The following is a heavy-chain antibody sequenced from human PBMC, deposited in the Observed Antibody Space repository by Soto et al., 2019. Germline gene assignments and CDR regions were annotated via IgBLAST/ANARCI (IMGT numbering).Heavy chain of an antibody. CDR2: IHGTRSII. V-gene: IGHV3-48*02. CDR3: ARDARHADCDY. CDR1: GFTFSTHA. D-gene: IGHD2-21*01. J-gene: IGHJ4*02. Sequence: EVQLVESGGGLVQPGGSLRLSCAVSGFTFSTHAMNWVRQAPGKGLEWVAYIHGTRSIIYYADSVKGRFTISRDNAKNSLFLQMDSLRDEDTAVYYCARDARHADCDYWGQGTLVTVSP.